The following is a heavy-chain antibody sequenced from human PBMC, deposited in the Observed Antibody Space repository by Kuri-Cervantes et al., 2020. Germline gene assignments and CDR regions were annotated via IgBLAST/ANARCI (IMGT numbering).Heavy chain of an antibody. CDR3: AREGESSSSWYGNYYYYMDV. CDR2: ISAYNGDT. D-gene: IGHD6-13*01. J-gene: IGHJ6*03. Sequence: ASVKVSCKASGYTFTSYGISWVRQAPGQGLEWMGWISAYNGDTNYAQKFQGRVTITTDESTSTAYMELSSLRSEDTAVYYCAREGESSSSWYGNYYYYMDVWGKGTTVTVSS. V-gene: IGHV1-18*01. CDR1: GYTFTSYG.